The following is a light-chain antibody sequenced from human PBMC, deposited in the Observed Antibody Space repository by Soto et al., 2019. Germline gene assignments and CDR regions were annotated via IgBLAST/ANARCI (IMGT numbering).Light chain of an antibody. Sequence: EIVLTQSPGTLSLSPGERATLSCRASQSVSSNYLAWYQQKPGQAPRPLIYGASSRATGIPDRFSGSGSGTDFTLTISRLEPEDFAVYYCQQYGTPLTFGGGTKVEIK. CDR3: QQYGTPLT. CDR2: GAS. CDR1: QSVSSNY. V-gene: IGKV3-20*01. J-gene: IGKJ4*01.